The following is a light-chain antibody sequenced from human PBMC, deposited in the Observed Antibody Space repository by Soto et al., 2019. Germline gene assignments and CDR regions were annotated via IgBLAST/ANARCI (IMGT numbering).Light chain of an antibody. V-gene: IGKV1-39*01. Sequence: DIQMTQSPSSLSASVGDRVTITCRASQSISNYLNRYQQKPGKAPKLLIYDSSTLRSGVPSRFSGSGSGTDFTLTISSLQPEDFATYYCQQSYNAPRTFGQGTKLEIE. CDR3: QQSYNAPRT. CDR2: DSS. CDR1: QSISNY. J-gene: IGKJ2*01.